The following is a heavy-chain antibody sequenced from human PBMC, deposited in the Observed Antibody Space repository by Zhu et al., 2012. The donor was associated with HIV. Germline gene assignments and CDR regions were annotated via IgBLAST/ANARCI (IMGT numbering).Heavy chain of an antibody. CDR2: ISGSGSNT. CDR1: GFTFINYG. V-gene: IGHV3-23*01. Sequence: EVQLLESGGGFVYPGGPVRLSCVASGFTFINYGMSWVRQAPGKGPEWVSAISGSGSNTYYIDSVKGRFTISRDNSKNTVFLQMNSLRAEDAAVYYCAKDRLTLDAFDIWGQGTMVTVSS. CDR3: AKDRLTLDAFDI. J-gene: IGHJ3*02.